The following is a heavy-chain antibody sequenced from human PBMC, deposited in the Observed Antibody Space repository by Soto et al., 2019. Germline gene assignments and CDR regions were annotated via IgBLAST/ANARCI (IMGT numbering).Heavy chain of an antibody. V-gene: IGHV5-51*01. CDR2: IYPGDFDI. D-gene: IGHD6-19*01. J-gene: IGHJ4*02. Sequence: GESLKISCKGSGYKFIDYWIGWVRQVPGKGLEWMGIIYPGDFDIKYSPSFQGQVTISADKSITTAYLQWRSLKASDTAIYYCARISSASSGWLPDYWGQGTLVTVSS. CDR3: ARISSASSGWLPDY. CDR1: GYKFIDYW.